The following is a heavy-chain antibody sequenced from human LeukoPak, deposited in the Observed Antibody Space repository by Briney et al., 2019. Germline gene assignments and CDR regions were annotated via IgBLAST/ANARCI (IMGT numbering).Heavy chain of an antibody. J-gene: IGHJ4*02. Sequence: GGSLRLSCAASGFTVSSNYMSWVRQAPGKGLEWVSVIYSGGSTYYADSVKGRLTISRDNSKNTLYLQMNSLRAEDTAVYYCARMHLAMFDYWGQGTLVTVSS. CDR3: ARMHLAMFDY. V-gene: IGHV3-53*01. CDR1: GFTVSSNY. D-gene: IGHD3-3*02. CDR2: IYSGGST.